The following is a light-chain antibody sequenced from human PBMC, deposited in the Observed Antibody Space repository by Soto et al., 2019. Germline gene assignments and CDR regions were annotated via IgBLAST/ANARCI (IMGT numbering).Light chain of an antibody. CDR2: DAS. Sequence: DIQMTQSPSSLSASVGGRVTISCQASQDISSYLNWYQQKPGKAPKLLIYDASNLETGVPSRFSGSGSGTDFTFTISSLQPEDIATYYCQHYDNFPRAITFGQGTLLEIK. J-gene: IGKJ5*01. CDR3: QHYDNFPRAIT. CDR1: QDISSY. V-gene: IGKV1-33*01.